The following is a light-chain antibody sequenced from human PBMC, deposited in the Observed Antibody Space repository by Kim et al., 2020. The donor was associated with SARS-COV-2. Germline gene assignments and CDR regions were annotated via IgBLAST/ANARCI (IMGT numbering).Light chain of an antibody. Sequence: ASVGDRVNITCRGGQDIGNDFGWYQQSTRRAPQRLIYGASNLQSGVPSRFSGSGSESEFTLTINSLQPEDFATYFCLQHRTYPITFGQGTRLEIK. CDR2: GAS. V-gene: IGKV1-17*01. CDR3: LQHRTYPIT. J-gene: IGKJ5*01. CDR1: QDIGND.